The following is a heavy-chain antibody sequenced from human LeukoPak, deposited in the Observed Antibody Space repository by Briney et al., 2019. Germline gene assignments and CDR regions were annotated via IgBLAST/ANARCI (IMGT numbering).Heavy chain of an antibody. CDR3: AATLVVPEIDY. CDR1: GGSISSGGYS. CDR2: IYHGGST. Sequence: PSETLSLTCAVSGGSISSGGYSWSWIRQPPGKGLEWIGYIYHGGSTFFNPSLESRVTISVDRSKNQFSLKLYSVTAAATAVYYCAATLVVPEIDYWGQGTLVTVSS. J-gene: IGHJ4*02. D-gene: IGHD2-2*01. V-gene: IGHV4-30-2*01.